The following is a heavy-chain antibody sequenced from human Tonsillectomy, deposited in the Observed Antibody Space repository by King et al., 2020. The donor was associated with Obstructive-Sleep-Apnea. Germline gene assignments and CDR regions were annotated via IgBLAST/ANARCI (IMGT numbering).Heavy chain of an antibody. D-gene: IGHD1-26*01. CDR2: IDSRSTYI. CDR3: VSDGSNGWDEYFLH. CDR1: GFPFSTYK. Sequence: VQLVESGGGLVEPGGSLRLSCAASGFPFSTYKMSWVRQAPGKGLEWVSTIDSRSTYINYADSVKGRFIISRDNAKTTLYLHMTRLRDEDTAVYYCVSDGSNGWDEYFLHWGQGTLVTVSS. J-gene: IGHJ1*01. V-gene: IGHV3-21*06.